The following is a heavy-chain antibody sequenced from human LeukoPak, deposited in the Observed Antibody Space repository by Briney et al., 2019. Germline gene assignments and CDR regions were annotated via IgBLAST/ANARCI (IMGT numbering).Heavy chain of an antibody. Sequence: ASVKVSCKASGGTFTSYYIHWVRQAPGQGLEWMGIINPSGGSTSYAQKFQGRVTMTRDTSTSTVYMELSSLRSEDTAVYYCARASNSYDSSATEEDAFDIWGQGTMVTVSS. CDR2: INPSGGST. J-gene: IGHJ3*02. CDR3: ARASNSYDSSATEEDAFDI. CDR1: GGTFTSYY. D-gene: IGHD3-22*01. V-gene: IGHV1-46*01.